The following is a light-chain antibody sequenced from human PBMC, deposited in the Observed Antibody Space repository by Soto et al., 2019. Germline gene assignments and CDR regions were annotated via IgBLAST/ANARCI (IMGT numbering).Light chain of an antibody. V-gene: IGKV3-11*01. CDR3: QQRRDWPIT. CDR1: PSVDTL. Sequence: EIVLTQSPATLSLSPGERATLSCRASPSVDTLLSWYQQKPGQVPRLLIYDASKRATGIPARFSGSGSGTDFTLTISSLEPEDFAVYYRQQRRDWPITFGGGTKVEIK. J-gene: IGKJ4*01. CDR2: DAS.